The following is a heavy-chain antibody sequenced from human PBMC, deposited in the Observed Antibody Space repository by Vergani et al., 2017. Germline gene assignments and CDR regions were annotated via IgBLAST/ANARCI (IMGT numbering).Heavy chain of an antibody. Sequence: QVQLQQWGAGLLKPSETLSLTCAVYGGSFSGYYWSWIRQPPGKGLEWIGEINHSGSTNYNPSLKSRVTISVDTSKNQFSLKLSSVTAADTAVYYCARVPHLISRYSSSSSYYYYYGMDVWGQGTTVTVSS. D-gene: IGHD6-6*01. J-gene: IGHJ6*02. V-gene: IGHV4-34*01. CDR3: ARVPHLISRYSSSSSYYYYYGMDV. CDR1: GGSFSGYY. CDR2: INHSGST.